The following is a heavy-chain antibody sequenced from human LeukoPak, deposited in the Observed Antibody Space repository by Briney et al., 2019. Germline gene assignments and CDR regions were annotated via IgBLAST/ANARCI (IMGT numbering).Heavy chain of an antibody. CDR2: IYYTGST. Sequence: SGTLSLTCTVPGGSITSSSYYWGWIRQPPGKGLEWIGSIYYTGSTYYNPSLKSRVTISVDTSENQFSLKLSSVTAADTALYYCARHQWGAAAARKFDYWGQGTLVTVSS. J-gene: IGHJ4*02. D-gene: IGHD6-13*01. CDR3: ARHQWGAAAARKFDY. V-gene: IGHV4-39*01. CDR1: GGSITSSSYY.